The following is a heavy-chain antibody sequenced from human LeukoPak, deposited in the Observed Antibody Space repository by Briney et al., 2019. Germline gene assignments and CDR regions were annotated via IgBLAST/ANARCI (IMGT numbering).Heavy chain of an antibody. CDR1: GYTFTSYG. Sequence: GASVKVSCKASGYTFTSYGISWVRQAPGQGLEWMGWISAYNGNTNYAQKLQGRVTMTTDTSTSTAYMELRSLRSDDTAVYYCARDRSGSYTEYSDYWGQGTLVTVSS. CDR3: ARDRSGSYTEYSDY. J-gene: IGHJ4*02. CDR2: ISAYNGNT. D-gene: IGHD3-10*01. V-gene: IGHV1-18*01.